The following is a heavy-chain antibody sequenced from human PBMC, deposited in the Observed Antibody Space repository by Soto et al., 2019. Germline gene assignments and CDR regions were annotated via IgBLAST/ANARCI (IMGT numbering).Heavy chain of an antibody. J-gene: IGHJ5*02. CDR3: ARGVGYCSSTSCPLGDSWFDP. V-gene: IGHV1-18*01. D-gene: IGHD2-2*01. CDR2: ISAYNGNT. Sequence: QVQLVQSGAEVKKPGASVKVSCKASGYTFTSYGISWVRQAPGQGLEWMGWISAYNGNTNYAQKLQGRVTMTTDTSTSTAYMELRSLRSDDTAVYYCARGVGYCSSTSCPLGDSWFDPWGQGTLVTVSS. CDR1: GYTFTSYG.